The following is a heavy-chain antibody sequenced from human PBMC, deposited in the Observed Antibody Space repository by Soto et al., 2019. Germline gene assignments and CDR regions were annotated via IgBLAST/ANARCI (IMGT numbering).Heavy chain of an antibody. CDR1: GGSISSYY. CDR3: ASRWGTSFDF. J-gene: IGHJ4*02. Sequence: QVQLQESGPGLVKPSETLSLTCTVSGGSISSYYWSWIRQPPGKGLEWIGYIYYSGSTNYNPSLTRRVTISVDTSKNQFSLKVSSVTAADTAVYYCASRWGTSFDFWGQGTLVTVSS. V-gene: IGHV4-59*01. D-gene: IGHD7-27*01. CDR2: IYYSGST.